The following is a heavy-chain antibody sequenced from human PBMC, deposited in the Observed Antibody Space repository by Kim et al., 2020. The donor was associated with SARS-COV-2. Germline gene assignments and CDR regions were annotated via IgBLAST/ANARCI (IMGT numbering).Heavy chain of an antibody. J-gene: IGHJ4*02. CDR2: ISSSSSYI. D-gene: IGHD3-22*01. CDR3: ARAATYYYDSSGYYNFDY. Sequence: GGSLRLSCAASGFTFSSYSMNWVRQAPGKGLEWVSSISSSSSYIYYADSVKGRFTISRDNAKNSLYLQMNSLRAEDTAVYYCARAATYYYDSSGYYNFDYWGQGTLVTVSS. V-gene: IGHV3-21*01. CDR1: GFTFSSYS.